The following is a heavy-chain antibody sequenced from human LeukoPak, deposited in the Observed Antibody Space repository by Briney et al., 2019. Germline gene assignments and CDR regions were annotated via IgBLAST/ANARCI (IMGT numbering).Heavy chain of an antibody. J-gene: IGHJ5*02. CDR2: IYYSGST. Sequence: SETLSLTCTASGGSFSSYYWSWIRQPPGKGLEWVGYIYYSGSTNYNPSLKSPITISVDTSKNQFSLNLSSATAADTAVYYCGRGEARARKGIRFDPWGQGTLVTVSS. CDR1: GGSFSSYY. D-gene: IGHD1-26*01. V-gene: IGHV4-59*01. CDR3: GRGEARARKGIRFDP.